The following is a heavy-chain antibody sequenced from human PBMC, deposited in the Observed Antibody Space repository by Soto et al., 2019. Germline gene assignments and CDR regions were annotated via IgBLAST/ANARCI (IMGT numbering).Heavy chain of an antibody. CDR2: IYYSGST. CDR1: GGSISSYY. CDR3: ARHAAGYSSGKKHDY. Sequence: PSETLSLTCTVSGGSISSYYWSWIRQPPGKGLEWIGYIYYSGSTNYNPSLKSRVTISVDTSKNQFSLKLSSVTAADTAVYYCARHAAGYSSGKKHDYWGQGTQVTVSS. V-gene: IGHV4-59*08. J-gene: IGHJ4*02. D-gene: IGHD6-19*01.